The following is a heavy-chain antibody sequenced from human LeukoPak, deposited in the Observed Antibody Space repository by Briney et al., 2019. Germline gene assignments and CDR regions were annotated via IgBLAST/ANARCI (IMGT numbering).Heavy chain of an antibody. CDR3: ARSLRYFDWLSPTLFDY. D-gene: IGHD3-9*01. V-gene: IGHV3-21*01. CDR1: GFTFSNYW. J-gene: IGHJ4*02. Sequence: PGGSLRLSCAASGFTFSNYWMNWVRQAPGKGLEWVSSISSSGSYMFCADSVKGRFTISRDNAKNSLYLQMNRLRAEDTAVYYCARSLRYFDWLSPTLFDYWGQGTLVTVSS. CDR2: ISSSGSYM.